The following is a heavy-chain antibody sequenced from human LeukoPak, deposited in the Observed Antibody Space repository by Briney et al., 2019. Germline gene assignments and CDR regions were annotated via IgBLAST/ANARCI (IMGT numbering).Heavy chain of an antibody. CDR2: ITGSGGST. J-gene: IGHJ4*02. V-gene: IGHV3-23*01. Sequence: GGSLRLSCAASGFTFSTYAVSWVSQAPGKGLEWVSAITGSGGSTYIADSGKGRFSISRANSTNTLDLQMNSLRANATAVYYCAKGEYDSSGYSFDYWGQGTLVTVSS. CDR3: AKGEYDSSGYSFDY. D-gene: IGHD3-22*01. CDR1: GFTFSTYA.